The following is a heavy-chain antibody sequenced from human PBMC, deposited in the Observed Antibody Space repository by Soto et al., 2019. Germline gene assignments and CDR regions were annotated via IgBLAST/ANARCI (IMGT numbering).Heavy chain of an antibody. V-gene: IGHV1-3*01. D-gene: IGHD3-10*01. J-gene: IGHJ4*02. CDR2: INAASGST. CDR1: GYTFSRYG. Sequence: QVQLVQSGAEVKKPGASVKVSCRTSGYTFSRYGMHWMRQAPGQRLEWMGWINAASGSTRYSQKFQGRVTMTRDTSATTVYMELRSLRSQDTAVYYCARDRMVRGVAYEEADYWGQGTLVTVSS. CDR3: ARDRMVRGVAYEEADY.